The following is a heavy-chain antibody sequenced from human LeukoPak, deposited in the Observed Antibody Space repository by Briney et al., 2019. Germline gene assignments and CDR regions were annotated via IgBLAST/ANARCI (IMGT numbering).Heavy chain of an antibody. Sequence: SGTLSLTCAVSGGSISSSNWWSWVRQPPGKGLEWIGEIYHSGSTNYNPSLRSRVTISVDTSKNQFSLKLSSVTAADTAVYYCARSKLTYYYDSSGPQGVGEFDYWGQGTLVTVSS. CDR3: ARSKLTYYYDSSGPQGVGEFDY. CDR2: IYHSGST. V-gene: IGHV4-4*02. CDR1: GGSISSSNW. J-gene: IGHJ4*02. D-gene: IGHD3-22*01.